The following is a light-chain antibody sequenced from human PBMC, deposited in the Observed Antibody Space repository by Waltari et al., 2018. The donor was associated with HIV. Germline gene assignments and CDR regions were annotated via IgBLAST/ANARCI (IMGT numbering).Light chain of an antibody. CDR2: LGS. V-gene: IGKV2-28*01. CDR1: QSLLHRNGYNY. CDR3: MQALQRIT. J-gene: IGKJ5*01. Sequence: DIVMTQSPLSLPVTPGEPASIPCRSSQSLLHRNGYNYLDWYLQKPGQSPQLLYYLGSKRASGVPDRFSGSGSGTDFTLKSSREEAEDVVVYYCMQALQRITFGQGTRLEIK.